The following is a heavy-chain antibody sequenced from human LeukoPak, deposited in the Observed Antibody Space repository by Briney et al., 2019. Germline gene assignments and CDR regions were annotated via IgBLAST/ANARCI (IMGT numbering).Heavy chain of an antibody. D-gene: IGHD6-13*01. CDR2: IYYSGST. V-gene: IGHV4-39*01. Sequence: SETLSLTCTVSGASISGYFWGWIRQPPGKGLEWIGSIYYSGSTYYNPSLKSRVTISVDTSRNQFSLKLSSVTAADTAVYYCARHRYSSSWSYYYYGMDVWGQGTTVTVSS. CDR1: GASISGYF. CDR3: ARHRYSSSWSYYYYGMDV. J-gene: IGHJ6*02.